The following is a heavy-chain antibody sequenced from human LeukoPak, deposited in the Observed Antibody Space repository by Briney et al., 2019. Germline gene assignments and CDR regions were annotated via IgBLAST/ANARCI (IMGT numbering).Heavy chain of an antibody. CDR3: ARVPRDTAMGKYYYYYYMDV. CDR1: GYTFTSYG. Sequence: ASVKVSCKASGYTFTSYGISWVRQAPGQGLEWMGWISAYNGNTNYAQKLQGRVTMTTDTSTSTAYMELRSLRSDDTAVYYCARVPRDTAMGKYYYYYYMDVWDKGTTVTVSS. V-gene: IGHV1-18*01. D-gene: IGHD5-18*01. J-gene: IGHJ6*03. CDR2: ISAYNGNT.